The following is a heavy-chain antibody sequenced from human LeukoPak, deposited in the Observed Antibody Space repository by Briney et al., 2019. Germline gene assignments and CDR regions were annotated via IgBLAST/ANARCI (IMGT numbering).Heavy chain of an antibody. Sequence: PSGGSLRLSCAASGFTFSSYSMNWVRQAPGKGLEWASYISSSSSTIYYADSVQGRFTISRDNSKSTLCLQMNSLRAEDTAVYYCAKQLGYCSDGSCYFPYWGQGTLVTVSS. CDR1: GFTFSSYS. D-gene: IGHD2-15*01. V-gene: IGHV3-48*01. J-gene: IGHJ4*02. CDR3: AKQLGYCSDGSCYFPY. CDR2: ISSSSSTI.